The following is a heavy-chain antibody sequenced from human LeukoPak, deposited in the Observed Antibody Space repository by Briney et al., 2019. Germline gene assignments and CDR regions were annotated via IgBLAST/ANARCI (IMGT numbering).Heavy chain of an antibody. CDR2: ISNDGKYI. Sequence: GGSLRLSCSASGFTFSSYSMNWVRQAPGKGLEWVSSISNDGKYIYYADSVKGRFTISRDNAKSSLYLQMNSLRAEDTAVYYCAKEYDSRGFGLDYWGQGTLVTVSS. CDR3: AKEYDSRGFGLDY. CDR1: GFTFSSYS. V-gene: IGHV3-21*01. J-gene: IGHJ4*02. D-gene: IGHD3-22*01.